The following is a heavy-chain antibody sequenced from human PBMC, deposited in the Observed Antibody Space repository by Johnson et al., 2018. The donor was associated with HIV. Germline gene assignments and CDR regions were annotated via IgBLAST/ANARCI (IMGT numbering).Heavy chain of an antibody. CDR2: ISSNGGST. J-gene: IGHJ3*02. Sequence: EVQLVESGGGVVQPGGSLRLSCAASGFTFSSYAMHWVRQAPGKGLEYVSAISSNGGSTYYANSVKGRLTISRDNSKNTLYLQMGLLRAEDTAVYYCARDSGRYSSSWATFGAFDIWGQGTMVTVSS. D-gene: IGHD6-13*01. CDR3: ARDSGRYSSSWATFGAFDI. CDR1: GFTFSSYA. V-gene: IGHV3-64*01.